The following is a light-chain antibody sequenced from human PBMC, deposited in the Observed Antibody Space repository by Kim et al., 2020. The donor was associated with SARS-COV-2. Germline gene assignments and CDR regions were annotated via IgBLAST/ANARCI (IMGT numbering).Light chain of an antibody. CDR1: QGISND. CDR2: AAS. CDR3: QQYKGAPWT. V-gene: IGKV1-27*01. Sequence: ASVGDRVTITCRASQGISNDLAWYQQKPGKVPKLLIYAASALRSGVPSRFSGSGSGTDFTLTITSLQPEDVAVYYCQQYKGAPWTFGHGTKVDIK. J-gene: IGKJ1*01.